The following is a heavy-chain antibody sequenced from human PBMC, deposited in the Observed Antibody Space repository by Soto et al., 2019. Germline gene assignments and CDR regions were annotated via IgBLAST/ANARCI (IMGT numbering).Heavy chain of an antibody. CDR1: GYSFTSYG. CDR2: ISANNGNT. V-gene: IGHV1-18*04. CDR3: ARAIVVVPAATLDDY. D-gene: IGHD2-2*01. J-gene: IGHJ4*02. Sequence: ASVKVSCKSSGYSFTSYGITWVRQAPGQGLEWMGWISANNGNTNYAQKLQGRVTMTTDTSTSTAYMELRSLRSDDTAVYYCARAIVVVPAATLDDYWGQGTLVTVSS.